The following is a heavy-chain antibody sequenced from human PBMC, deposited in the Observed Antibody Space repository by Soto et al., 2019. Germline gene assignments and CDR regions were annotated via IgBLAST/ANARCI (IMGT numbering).Heavy chain of an antibody. CDR1: GFSLSTSGVG. Sequence: QITLKESGPTLVKPTQTLTLTCTFSGFSLSTSGVGVGWIRQPPGKALEWLALIYWDDDKRYSPSLKSRLTITKDTSKHQVVLTMTDMDPVDTATYYCAHSFGLAVAGKAWGQGTLVTVSS. V-gene: IGHV2-5*02. CDR3: AHSFGLAVAGKA. J-gene: IGHJ5*02. CDR2: IYWDDDK. D-gene: IGHD6-19*01.